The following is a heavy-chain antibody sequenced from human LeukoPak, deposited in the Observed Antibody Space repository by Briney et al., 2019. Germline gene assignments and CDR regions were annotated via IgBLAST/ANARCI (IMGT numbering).Heavy chain of an antibody. D-gene: IGHD3-16*01. CDR1: GFIFSSYW. CDR2: IKQDGSEK. J-gene: IGHJ6*02. Sequence: GGSLRLSCAASGFIFSSYWMSWVRQAPGKGLEWVANIKQDGSEKYYVDSVKGRFTISRDNAKNSLYLQMNSLRAEDTAVYYCARDSSLNTIGDYYYGMDVWGQGTTVTVSS. V-gene: IGHV3-7*03. CDR3: ARDSSLNTIGDYYYGMDV.